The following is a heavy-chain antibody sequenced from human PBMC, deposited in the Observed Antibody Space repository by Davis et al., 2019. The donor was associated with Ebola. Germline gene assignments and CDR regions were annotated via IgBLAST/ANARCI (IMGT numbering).Heavy chain of an antibody. CDR3: ARALGYCRFDP. CDR2: INHSGST. Sequence: MPSETLSLTCAVYGGSFSGYYWSWIRQPPGKGLEWIGEINHSGSTYYNPSLKSRVTISVDTSKNQFSLKLSSVTAADTAVYYCARALGYCRFDPWGQGTLVTVSS. CDR1: GGSFSGYY. D-gene: IGHD2-15*01. V-gene: IGHV4-34*01. J-gene: IGHJ5*02.